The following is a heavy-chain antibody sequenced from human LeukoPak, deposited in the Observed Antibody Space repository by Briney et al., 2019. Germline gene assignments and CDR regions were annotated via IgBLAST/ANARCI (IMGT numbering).Heavy chain of an antibody. D-gene: IGHD6-25*01. CDR3: ARHQDAGIAAAYYYGMDV. J-gene: IGHJ6*02. CDR1: GYSFPSYW. Sequence: GESLKISCKGSGYSFPSYWIGWVRQMPGKGLEWMGIIYPGDSDTRYRPSFQGQVTISADKSISTTYLQWSSLKASDSAMYYCARHQDAGIAAAYYYGMDVWGQGTTVTVSS. V-gene: IGHV5-51*01. CDR2: IYPGDSDT.